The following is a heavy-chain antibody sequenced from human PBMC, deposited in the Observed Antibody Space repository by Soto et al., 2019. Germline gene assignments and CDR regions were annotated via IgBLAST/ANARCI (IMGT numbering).Heavy chain of an antibody. V-gene: IGHV4-39*07. D-gene: IGHD2-8*02. CDR2: IYYSGST. CDR3: ARDKITGRFDY. Sequence: PSETQSLPCAVPGGSISSSSYYWGWIRQPPGKGLEWIGSIYYSGSTNYNPSLKSRVTISVDTSKNQFSLKLTSVTAADTAVYYCARDKITGRFDYWGQGTLVTVSS. CDR1: GGSISSSSYY. J-gene: IGHJ4*02.